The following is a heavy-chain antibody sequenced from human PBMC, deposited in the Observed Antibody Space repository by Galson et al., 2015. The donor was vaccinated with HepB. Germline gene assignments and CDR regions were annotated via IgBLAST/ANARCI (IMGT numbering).Heavy chain of an antibody. J-gene: IGHJ6*02. CDR1: GFTFSSYA. Sequence: SLRLSCAASGFTFSSYAMSWVRQAPGKGLEWVSAISGSGGSTYYADSVKGRFTISRDNSKNTLYLQMNSLRAEDTAVYYCAREEQWLVRGYYYYGMDVWGQGTTVTVSS. V-gene: IGHV3-23*01. D-gene: IGHD6-19*01. CDR2: ISGSGGST. CDR3: AREEQWLVRGYYYYGMDV.